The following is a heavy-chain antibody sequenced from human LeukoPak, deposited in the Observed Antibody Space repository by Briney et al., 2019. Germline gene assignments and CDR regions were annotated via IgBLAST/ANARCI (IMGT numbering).Heavy chain of an antibody. J-gene: IGHJ4*02. Sequence: GGSLRLSCAASGFTVSSNYMSWVRQAPGKGLEWVSVIYSGGSTYYADSVKGRFTISRDNSKNTLYLQMNSLRAEDTAVYYCASRPFLEWLWAVGYWGQGTLVTVSS. CDR2: IYSGGST. D-gene: IGHD3-3*01. CDR1: GFTVSSNY. V-gene: IGHV3-53*01. CDR3: ASRPFLEWLWAVGY.